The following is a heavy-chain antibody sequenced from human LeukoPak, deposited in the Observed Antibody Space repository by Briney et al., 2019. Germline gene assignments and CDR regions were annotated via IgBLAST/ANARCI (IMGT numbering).Heavy chain of an antibody. Sequence: PGRSLRLTCAASGFTFSDYDMHWLGQAPGKGLEWVAVISYDESNKYYADSVKGRFTISRDNSRNTLYLQMNSLRAEDTAVYYCARVQREYYYDSSGIMGNWGQGTLVTVSS. V-gene: IGHV3-30*04. D-gene: IGHD3-22*01. CDR1: GFTFSDYD. J-gene: IGHJ4*02. CDR3: ARVQREYYYDSSGIMGN. CDR2: ISYDESNK.